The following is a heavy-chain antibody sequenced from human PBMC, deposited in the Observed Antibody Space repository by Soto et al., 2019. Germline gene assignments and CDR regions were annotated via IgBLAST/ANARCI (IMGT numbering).Heavy chain of an antibody. Sequence: SETLSLTCTVSGGSISSSSYFWGWIRQPPGKGLEWIGYIYHSGSTYYNPSLKSRVTISVDTSKNQFSLKLSSVTAADTAVYYCARGGAVTSMDYWGQGTLVTVSS. CDR3: ARGGAVTSMDY. V-gene: IGHV4-30-4*08. CDR1: GGSISSSSYF. J-gene: IGHJ4*02. CDR2: IYHSGST. D-gene: IGHD4-17*01.